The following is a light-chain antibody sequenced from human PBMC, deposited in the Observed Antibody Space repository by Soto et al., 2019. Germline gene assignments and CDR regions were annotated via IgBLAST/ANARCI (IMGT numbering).Light chain of an antibody. V-gene: IGLV8-61*01. J-gene: IGLJ2*01. CDR2: NTN. CDR1: SCSVFTSYY. CDR3: VLYLGSGISV. Sequence: QTVVTQEPSFSVSPGGTVTLTCGLSSCSVFTSYYPSWYQQTPGQAPRTLIYNTNTRSSGVPDRFSGSILGNKAALFITGAQADDESDYFCVLYLGSGISVFGGGTKLTVL.